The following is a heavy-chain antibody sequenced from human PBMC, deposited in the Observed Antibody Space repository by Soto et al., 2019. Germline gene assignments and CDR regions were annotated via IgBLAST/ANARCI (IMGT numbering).Heavy chain of an antibody. Sequence: GGSLRLSCAASGFTFSNYAMSWVRQAPGKGLEWVSAISGDSGSTYYADSVKGRFTISRDNSKNTLYLQMNSLKTEDTAVYYCTRDVYSRYWGQGTLVTVSS. CDR1: GFTFSNYA. D-gene: IGHD2-15*01. CDR3: TRDVYSRY. J-gene: IGHJ4*02. CDR2: ISGDSGST. V-gene: IGHV3-23*01.